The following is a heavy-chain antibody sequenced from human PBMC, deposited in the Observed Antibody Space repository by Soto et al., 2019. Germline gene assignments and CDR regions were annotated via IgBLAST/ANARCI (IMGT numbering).Heavy chain of an antibody. Sequence: ASVKVSCKASGYTFTSYAMHWVRQAPGQRLEWMGWINAGNGNTKYSQKFQGRVTITRDTSASTAYMELSSLRSEDTAVYYCATTGIAAAGTRKDPNYYYYGMDVWGQGTTVTVSS. CDR1: GYTFTSYA. CDR3: ATTGIAAAGTRKDPNYYYYGMDV. V-gene: IGHV1-3*01. CDR2: INAGNGNT. D-gene: IGHD6-13*01. J-gene: IGHJ6*02.